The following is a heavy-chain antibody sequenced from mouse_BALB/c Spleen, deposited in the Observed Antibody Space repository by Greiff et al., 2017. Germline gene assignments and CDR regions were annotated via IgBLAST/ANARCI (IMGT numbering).Heavy chain of an antibody. CDR1: GYSITSGYY. D-gene: IGHD2-4*01. J-gene: IGHJ3*01. V-gene: IGHV3-6*02. CDR2: ISYDGSN. Sequence: VQLKESGPGLVKPSQSLSLTCSVTGYSITSGYYWNWIRQFPGNKLEWMGYISYDGSNNYNPSLKNRISITRDTSKNQFFLKLNSVTTEDTATYYCARDEGLRRGFAYWGQGTLVTVSA. CDR3: ARDEGLRRGFAY.